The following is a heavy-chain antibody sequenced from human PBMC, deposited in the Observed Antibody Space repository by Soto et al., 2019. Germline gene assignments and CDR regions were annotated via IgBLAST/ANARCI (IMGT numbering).Heavy chain of an antibody. V-gene: IGHV4-34*01. Sequence: SETLSLTCSVHGGSFSGFFWTWTRQSPGKGLEWIGEINHSGRTNLNPSLESRVTISVDASKKHFSLNLSSVSATDTAVYYCARGLCYYDNSGYFHWGQGTLVTVSS. J-gene: IGHJ4*02. CDR3: ARGLCYYDNSGYFH. D-gene: IGHD3-22*01. CDR1: GGSFSGFF. CDR2: INHSGRT.